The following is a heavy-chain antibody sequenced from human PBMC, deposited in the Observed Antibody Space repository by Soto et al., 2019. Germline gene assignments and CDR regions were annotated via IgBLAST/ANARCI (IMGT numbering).Heavy chain of an antibody. CDR1: GGTFSSYA. Sequence: VQLVESGAEVKKPGSSVKVSCKASGGTFSSYAISWVRQAPGQGLEWMGGIIPIFGTANYAQKFQGRVTITADESTSTAYMELSSLRSEDTAVYYCARKIEYRSSSELDYYYYGMDVWGQGTTVTVSS. D-gene: IGHD6-6*01. CDR2: IIPIFGTA. CDR3: ARKIEYRSSSELDYYYYGMDV. J-gene: IGHJ6*02. V-gene: IGHV1-69*01.